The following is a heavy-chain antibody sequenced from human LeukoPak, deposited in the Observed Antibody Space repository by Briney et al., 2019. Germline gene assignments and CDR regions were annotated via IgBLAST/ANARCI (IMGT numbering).Heavy chain of an antibody. Sequence: PSETLSLTCTVSGGSVSSSSYYWGWVRQPPGKGLEWIATVFYNGATQYNPSLKSRVTISVDTSKNRFSLRMTSVTAADTAAYYCARELRYSSDASPLGDYWGQGTLVTVSS. V-gene: IGHV4-39*07. J-gene: IGHJ4*02. CDR2: VFYNGAT. CDR3: ARELRYSSDASPLGDY. D-gene: IGHD3-22*01. CDR1: GGSVSSSSYY.